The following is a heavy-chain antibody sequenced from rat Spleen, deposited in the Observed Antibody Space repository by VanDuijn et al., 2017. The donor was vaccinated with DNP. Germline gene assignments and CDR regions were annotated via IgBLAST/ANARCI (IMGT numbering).Heavy chain of an antibody. CDR2: ISTGGGHT. D-gene: IGHD1-12*02. J-gene: IGHJ2*01. V-gene: IGHV5-25*01. CDR3: TTTHYFDGWFPFDY. CDR1: GFIFSNYW. Sequence: EVLLVESGGGLVPPGRSLTLSCVASGFIFSNYWMTWIRQAPTKGLEWVASISTGGGHTYYRDSVKDRFTISRDNAESTLYLQMDSLRSEDTATYYCTTTHYFDGWFPFDYWGQGVMVTVSS.